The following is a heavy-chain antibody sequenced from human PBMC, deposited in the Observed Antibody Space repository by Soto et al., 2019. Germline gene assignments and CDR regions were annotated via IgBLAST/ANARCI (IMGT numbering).Heavy chain of an antibody. CDR2: ISSSSSYI. V-gene: IGHV3-21*01. J-gene: IGHJ6*02. CDR3: ARRPPGTRRRSGNYYYYGMDV. Sequence: LSLSCAASGFTFSSYSMNWVRQAPGKGLAWVSSISSSSSYIYYADSVKGRSTIARDNAKNSLYLQMNSLRAEDTAVYYCARRPPGTRRRSGNYYYYGMDVWGQGTTGTVSS. CDR1: GFTFSSYS. D-gene: IGHD3-3*01.